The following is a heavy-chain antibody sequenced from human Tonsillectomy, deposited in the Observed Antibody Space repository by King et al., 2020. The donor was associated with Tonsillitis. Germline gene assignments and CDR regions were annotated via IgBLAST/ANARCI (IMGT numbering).Heavy chain of an antibody. V-gene: IGHV3-23*04. CDR3: SKDLTEAYYDFWSGYFDY. D-gene: IGHD3-3*01. Sequence: VQLVESGGGLVQPGGSLRLSCAASGFTFSSYAMSWVRQAPGEGLEWVSAISGSGGSTYYADSVKGRFTISRDNYKNTRYLQMNSRRAEDTAVYYCSKDLTEAYYDFWSGYFDYWGQGTLVTVSS. CDR2: ISGSGGST. CDR1: GFTFSSYA. J-gene: IGHJ4*02.